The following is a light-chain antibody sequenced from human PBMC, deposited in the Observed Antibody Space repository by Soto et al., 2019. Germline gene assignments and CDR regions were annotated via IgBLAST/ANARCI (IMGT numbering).Light chain of an antibody. CDR2: LGS. CDR3: MQALPTPT. Sequence: DIVMTQSPLSLPVTPGEPASISCRSSQSLLHSNGYNYLDWHLQKPVQSPQLLIYLGSNRASGVPDRFSGSGSGTDFTLKISRVEAEDVRVYYCMQALPTPTFGPGTKVDIK. V-gene: IGKV2-28*01. CDR1: QSLLHSNGYNY. J-gene: IGKJ3*01.